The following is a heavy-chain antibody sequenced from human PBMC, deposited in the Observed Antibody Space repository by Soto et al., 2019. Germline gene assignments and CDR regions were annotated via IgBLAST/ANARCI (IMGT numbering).Heavy chain of an antibody. V-gene: IGHV2-5*02. D-gene: IGHD5-18*01. CDR1: GFSLSTSGVG. J-gene: IGHJ4*02. CDR3: AHTWVYSYGSLFDY. Sequence: GSGPKLVNPTQTLTLTCTFSGFSLSTSGVGVGWIRQPPGKALEWLALIYWDDDKRYSPSLKSGLTITKDTSKNQVVLTMTNMDPVDTATYYCAHTWVYSYGSLFDYWGQGTLVTVSS. CDR2: IYWDDDK.